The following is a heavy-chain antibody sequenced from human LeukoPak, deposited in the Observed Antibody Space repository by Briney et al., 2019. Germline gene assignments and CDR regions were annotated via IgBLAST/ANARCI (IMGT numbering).Heavy chain of an antibody. CDR3: ARSKEYYDFWSGYHRYYYYYMDV. CDR2: IYYSGST. V-gene: IGHV4-59*01. CDR1: GGSFSGYY. D-gene: IGHD3-3*01. Sequence: SETLSLTCAVYGGSFSGYYWSWIRQPPGKGLEWIGYIYYSGSTNYNPSLKSRVTISVDTSKNQFSLKLSSVTAADTAVYYCARSKEYYDFWSGYHRYYYYYMDVWGKGTTVTVPS. J-gene: IGHJ6*03.